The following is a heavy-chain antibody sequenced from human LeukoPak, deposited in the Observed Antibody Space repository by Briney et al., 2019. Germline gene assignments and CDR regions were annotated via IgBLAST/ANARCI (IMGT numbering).Heavy chain of an antibody. D-gene: IGHD6-6*01. CDR1: GGSISSYY. V-gene: IGHV4-59*01. J-gene: IGHJ5*02. CDR3: ARSIAARRYNWFDP. CDR2: IYYSGST. Sequence: SETLSLTCTVSGGSISSYYWSWIRQPPGKGLEWIGYIYYSGSTNYNPSLKSRVTISVDTSKNQFSLKLSSVTAADTAVYYCARSIAARRYNWFDPWGQRTLVTVSS.